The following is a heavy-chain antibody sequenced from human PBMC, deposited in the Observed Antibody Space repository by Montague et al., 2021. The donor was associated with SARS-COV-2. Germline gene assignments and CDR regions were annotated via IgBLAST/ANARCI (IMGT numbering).Heavy chain of an antibody. Sequence: SETLSLTCSVSGFSISCGFYCAWFRQSPGEGPVWIGTVYHSGYTHYNPSLHGRVTVSIDTSTNQFSLTVTSVTAADTAVYFCARRGYTGSDYFDYWGQGTLVTVSS. J-gene: IGHJ4*02. CDR1: GFSISCGFY. CDR2: VYHSGYT. V-gene: IGHV4-38-2*01. CDR3: ARRGYTGSDYFDY. D-gene: IGHD5-12*01.